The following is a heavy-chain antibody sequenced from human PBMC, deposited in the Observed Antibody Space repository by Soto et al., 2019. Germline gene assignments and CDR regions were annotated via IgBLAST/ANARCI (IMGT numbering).Heavy chain of an antibody. CDR1: GGSISSSDW. CDR2: IYHSGST. V-gene: IGHV4-4*02. D-gene: IGHD2-2*02. J-gene: IGHJ5*02. CDR3: ARGYCSSTSCYIWDNWFDP. Sequence: PSDTLSLTCAVSGGSISSSDWWSWVRQPPGKGLEWIGEIYHSGSTNYNPSLKSRVTISVDKSKNQFSLKLSSVTAADTAVYYCARGYCSSTSCYIWDNWFDPWGQGTLVTVS.